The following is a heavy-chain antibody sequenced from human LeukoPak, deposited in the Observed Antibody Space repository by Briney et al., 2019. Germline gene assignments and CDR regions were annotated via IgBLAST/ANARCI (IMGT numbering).Heavy chain of an antibody. V-gene: IGHV4-59*01. CDR3: ARGLGYCSSTSCYHNAGPFDY. CDR1: GDSISSYY. J-gene: IGHJ4*02. D-gene: IGHD2-2*01. CDR2: IYYSGST. Sequence: SETLSLTCTVSGDSISSYYWSWIRQPPGKGLEWLGYIYYSGSTNYNPSLKSRVTISVDTSKNQFSLKLSSVTAADTAVYYCARGLGYCSSTSCYHNAGPFDYWGQGTLVTVSS.